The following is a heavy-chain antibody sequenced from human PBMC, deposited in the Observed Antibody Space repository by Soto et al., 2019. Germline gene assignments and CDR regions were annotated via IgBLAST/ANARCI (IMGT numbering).Heavy chain of an antibody. J-gene: IGHJ4*02. CDR1: SDSISSYY. V-gene: IGHV4-59*08. Sequence: QVQLQESGPGLVRPSETLSLTCTVSSDSISSYYWIWIRQSPGKGLERIGYTDYSGNTNYNPSLKSRVTISGDTSKNQFSLRLSSLTAADTAVYYCARAVGDPLYYLDYWGQGTLVTVSS. CDR3: ARAVGDPLYYLDY. CDR2: TDYSGNT. D-gene: IGHD6-19*01.